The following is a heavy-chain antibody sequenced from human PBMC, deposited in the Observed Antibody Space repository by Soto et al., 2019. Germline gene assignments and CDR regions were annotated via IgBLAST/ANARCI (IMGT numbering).Heavy chain of an antibody. CDR1: GFTFSSYG. Sequence: QLGGSLRLSCAASGFTFSSYGMHWVRQAPGKGLEWVAVILYDGSNKYYADSVKGRFTISRDNSKNTLYLQMNSLRAEDTAVYYCAKEGDSSSSYYYYYMDVWGKGTTVTVSS. D-gene: IGHD6-6*01. V-gene: IGHV3-30*18. J-gene: IGHJ6*03. CDR2: ILYDGSNK. CDR3: AKEGDSSSSYYYYYMDV.